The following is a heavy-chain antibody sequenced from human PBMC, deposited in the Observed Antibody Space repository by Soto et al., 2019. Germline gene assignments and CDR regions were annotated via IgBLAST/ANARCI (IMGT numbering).Heavy chain of an antibody. J-gene: IGHJ4*02. CDR3: ARGRGSGSVYYFDY. CDR2: INHSGST. Sequence: PSETLSLTCAVYGGSFSGYYWSWIRQPPGKGPEWIGEINHSGSTNYNPSLKSRVTISVDTSKNQFSLKLSSVAAADTAVYYCARGRGSGSVYYFDYWGQGTLVTVSS. V-gene: IGHV4-34*01. CDR1: GGSFSGYY. D-gene: IGHD3-10*01.